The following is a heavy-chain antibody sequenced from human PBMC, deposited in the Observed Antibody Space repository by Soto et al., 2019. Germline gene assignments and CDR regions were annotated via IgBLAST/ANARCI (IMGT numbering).Heavy chain of an antibody. CDR2: INPSGGST. D-gene: IGHD1-7*01. CDR1: GCTFTSYF. Sequence: GASVPGSCPGAGCTFTSYFMHWVRQAPGQGLEWMGIINPSGGSTSYAQKFQGRVTMTRDTSTSTVYMELSSLRSEDTAVYYSARFDWNYFRYAFDIWGQGTMVTVSS. V-gene: IGHV1-46*01. CDR3: ARFDWNYFRYAFDI. J-gene: IGHJ3*02.